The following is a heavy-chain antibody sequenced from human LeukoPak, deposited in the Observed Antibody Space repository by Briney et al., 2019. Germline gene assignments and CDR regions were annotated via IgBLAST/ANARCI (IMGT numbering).Heavy chain of an antibody. CDR2: MNPNSGNT. V-gene: IGHV1-8*01. CDR3: VLRILELASAPVLPGVKSDY. Sequence: ASVKVSCKASGYTFTSYDINWVRQATGQGLEWMGWMNPNSGNTAYAQKSQGRVTMTTNTSISTAYMELSGLRSEDTAVYYCVLRILELASAPVLPGVKSDYWGRGNLVTVSS. D-gene: IGHD2-2*01. J-gene: IGHJ4*02. CDR1: GYTFTSYD.